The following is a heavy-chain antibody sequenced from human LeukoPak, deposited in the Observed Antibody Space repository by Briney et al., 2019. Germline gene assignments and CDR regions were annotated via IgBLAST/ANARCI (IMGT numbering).Heavy chain of an antibody. D-gene: IGHD3-22*01. CDR3: ARARSLGYYYDSSGYPRPFDY. CDR1: GGSISSGGYY. J-gene: IGHJ4*02. CDR2: IYHSGST. Sequence: PSQTLSLTCTVSGGSISSGGYYWSWIRQYPGDALEWIGYIYHSGSTYYNPSLKSRITISVDTSKNQFSLKLSSVTAADTAVYYCARARSLGYYYDSSGYPRPFDYWGQGTLVTVSS. V-gene: IGHV4-31*03.